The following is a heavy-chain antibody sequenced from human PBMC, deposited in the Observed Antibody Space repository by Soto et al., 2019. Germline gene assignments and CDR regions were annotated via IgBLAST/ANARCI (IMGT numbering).Heavy chain of an antibody. CDR2: VNPNNGDT. J-gene: IGHJ4*02. Sequence: QVQLVQSGAELKKPGASVKVYCKDSGYTFSNYDMNWVRQATGQGPEWIGWVNPNNGDTGYAQKFQGRVTLTTDISTSTAYMELTSLRSEDTAIYYCAKVSRKGSSIDFDYWGQGTLITVSS. CDR1: GYTFSNYD. CDR3: AKVSRKGSSIDFDY. D-gene: IGHD3-22*01. V-gene: IGHV1-8*01.